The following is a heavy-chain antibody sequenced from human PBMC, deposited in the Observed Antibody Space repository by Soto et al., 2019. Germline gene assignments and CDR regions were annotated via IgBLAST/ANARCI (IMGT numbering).Heavy chain of an antibody. CDR1: GFTFSNYW. J-gene: IGHJ4*02. CDR3: ARGGLYGSGSYYKDF. CDR2: IKSDGRST. V-gene: IGHV3-74*01. Sequence: EVQLVESGGGLVQPGGSLRLSCAASGFTFSNYWMHWVRQGPGKGLVWVSRIKSDGRSTNYADSVKGRFTISRDNAKNTVYLQMNSLSAEDTAVYYCARGGLYGSGSYYKDFWGQGILVTVSS. D-gene: IGHD3-10*01.